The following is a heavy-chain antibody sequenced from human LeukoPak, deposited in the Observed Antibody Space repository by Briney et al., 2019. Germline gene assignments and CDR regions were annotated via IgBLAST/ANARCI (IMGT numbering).Heavy chain of an antibody. CDR1: GDSISSYY. Sequence: PSETLSLTCSVSGDSISSYYWSWIRQPAGQGLEWIGRIYTSGSTSYNPSLKSRVTMSLDTSRNQFSLKLSSVTAADTAVCYCARDGGYRFGEFTDFYYYMDVWGKGTTVTISS. D-gene: IGHD3-10*01. CDR2: IYTSGST. V-gene: IGHV4-4*07. J-gene: IGHJ6*03. CDR3: ARDGGYRFGEFTDFYYYMDV.